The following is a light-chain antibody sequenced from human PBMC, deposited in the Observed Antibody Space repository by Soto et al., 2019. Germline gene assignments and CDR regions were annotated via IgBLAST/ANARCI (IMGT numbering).Light chain of an antibody. CDR1: QSVSSSY. CDR2: GAS. V-gene: IGKV3-20*01. Sequence: EIVLTQSQRTLSLSPGERANLSCRASQSVSSSYLAWYQQKPGQAPRLLIYGASSRATGIPDRFSGSGSGTDLTLTISRLEPEDFAVYYCQQYGSSPWTFGQGTKVEIK. J-gene: IGKJ1*01. CDR3: QQYGSSPWT.